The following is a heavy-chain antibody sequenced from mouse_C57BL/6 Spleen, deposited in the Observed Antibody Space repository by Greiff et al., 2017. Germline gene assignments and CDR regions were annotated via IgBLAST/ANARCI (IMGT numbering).Heavy chain of an antibody. V-gene: IGHV5-6*01. D-gene: IGHD2-2*01. Sequence: EVLLVESGGDLVKPGGSLKLSCAASGFTFSSYGMSWVRQTPDKRLEWVATISSGGSYTYSPDSVKGRFTISRDNAKNTLYLQMSSLKSEDTAMYYCASYGYDGDYFDYWGQGTTLTVSS. CDR2: ISSGGSYT. J-gene: IGHJ2*01. CDR3: ASYGYDGDYFDY. CDR1: GFTFSSYG.